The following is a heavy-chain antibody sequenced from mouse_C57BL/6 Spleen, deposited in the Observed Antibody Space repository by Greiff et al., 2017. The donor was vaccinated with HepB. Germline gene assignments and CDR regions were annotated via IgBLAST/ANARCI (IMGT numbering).Heavy chain of an antibody. J-gene: IGHJ3*01. CDR3: AREDGSSLAY. CDR1: GYTFTDYN. V-gene: IGHV1-18*01. D-gene: IGHD1-1*01. Sequence: VQLQQSGPELVKPGASVKIPCKASGYTFTDYNMDWVKQSHGKSLEWIGDINPNNGGTIYNQKFKGKATLTVDKSSSTAYMELRSLTSEDTAVYYCAREDGSSLAYWGQGTLVTVSA. CDR2: INPNNGGT.